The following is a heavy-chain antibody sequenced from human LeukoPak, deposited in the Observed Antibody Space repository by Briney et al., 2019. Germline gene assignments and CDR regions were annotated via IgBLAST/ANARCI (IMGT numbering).Heavy chain of an antibody. J-gene: IGHJ4*02. Sequence: GGSLRLSCTASGFTFGDSAMSWVRQAPGKGLEWVGFIRRKADGGATAYAASVKGRFTISRDDSKSIAYLQMNSLKTEDTAVYYCTRDPPPGIAAAGFDYWGKGTLVTVSS. V-gene: IGHV3-49*04. CDR3: TRDPPPGIAAAGFDY. CDR1: GFTFGDSA. CDR2: IRRKADGGAT. D-gene: IGHD6-13*01.